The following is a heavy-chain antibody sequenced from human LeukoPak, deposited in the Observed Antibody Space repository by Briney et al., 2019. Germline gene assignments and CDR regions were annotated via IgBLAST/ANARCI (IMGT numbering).Heavy chain of an antibody. CDR1: GFTVSSNY. V-gene: IGHV3-53*01. CDR2: IYSGGST. D-gene: IGHD3-3*01. CDR3: TRVDFWSGYYIDY. Sequence: GGSLRVSCPASGFTVSSNYMSSVRPAPGKGLEWVSVIYSGGSTYYADSVKGRFTISRDNSKNTLYLQMNSLRAEDTAVYYCTRVDFWSGYYIDYWGQRSVVCVSS. J-gene: IGHJ4*02.